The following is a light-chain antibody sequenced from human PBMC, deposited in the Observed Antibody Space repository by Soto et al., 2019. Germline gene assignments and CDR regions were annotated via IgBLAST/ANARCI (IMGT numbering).Light chain of an antibody. CDR2: DAS. J-gene: IGKJ5*01. CDR3: QQYNNWPIT. Sequence: EIVLTQSPAALSLSPVERATLSCMASQSVSSYLAWYQQKPGQAPRLLIYDASNRATGIPARFSGSGSGTDFTLTISSLEPEDFAVYYCQQYNNWPITVGQGTRLEIK. V-gene: IGKV3-11*01. CDR1: QSVSSY.